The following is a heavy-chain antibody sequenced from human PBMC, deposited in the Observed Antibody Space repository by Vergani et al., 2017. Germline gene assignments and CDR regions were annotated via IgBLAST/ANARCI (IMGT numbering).Heavy chain of an antibody. D-gene: IGHD3-10*01. J-gene: IGHJ4*02. CDR1: GFTFDDYA. CDR2: ISWDGGST. CDR3: AKGAKVNYGSGSDYYFDY. V-gene: IGHV3-43D*03. Sequence: QLVESGGGVIQPGGSLRLSCAASGFTFDDYAMHWVRQAPGKGLEWVSLISWDGGSTYYADSVKGRFTISRDNSKNSLYLQMNSLRAEDTALYYCAKGAKVNYGSGSDYYFDYWGQGTLVTVSS.